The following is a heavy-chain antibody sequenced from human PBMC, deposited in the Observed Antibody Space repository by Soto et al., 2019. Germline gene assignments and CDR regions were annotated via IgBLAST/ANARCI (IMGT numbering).Heavy chain of an antibody. CDR2: IYSSGST. D-gene: IGHD3-16*01. CDR1: GFTVSNTY. CDR3: ARGYSYTYPVFDY. V-gene: IGHV3-53*01. Sequence: GGRLSSYCASFGFTVSNTYMTWVRQAPGKGLKWVSFIYSSGSTYYADSVKGRFTISRDNFKNTLYLQMNSLRAEDTAVYYYARGYSYTYPVFDYSGMGTLSTVAS. J-gene: IGHJ4*02.